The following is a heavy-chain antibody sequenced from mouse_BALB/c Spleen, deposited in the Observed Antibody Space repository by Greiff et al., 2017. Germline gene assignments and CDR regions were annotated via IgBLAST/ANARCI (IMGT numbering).Heavy chain of an antibody. CDR1: GYTFTDYN. J-gene: IGHJ3*01. V-gene: IGHV1S29*02. D-gene: IGHD2-1*01. CDR2: IYPYNGGT. CDR3: ASYGNTFAY. Sequence: EVKLVESGPELVKPGASVKISCKASGYTFTDYNMHWVKQSHGKSLEWIGYIYPYNGGTGYNQKFKSKATLTVDNSSSTAYMELRSLTSEDSAVYYCASYGNTFAYWGQGTLVTVSA.